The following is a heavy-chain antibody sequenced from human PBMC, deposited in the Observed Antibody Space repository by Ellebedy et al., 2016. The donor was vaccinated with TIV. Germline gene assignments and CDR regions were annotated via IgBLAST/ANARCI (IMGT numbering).Heavy chain of an antibody. CDR2: IYYTGIA. J-gene: IGHJ2*01. D-gene: IGHD6-13*01. CDR1: SGSLTNHF. V-gene: IGHV4-59*11. Sequence: MPSETLSLTCSVSSGSLTNHFWSWIRQPPGKGLEWIASIYYTGIANYNPSLKSRVTTSVDTSKNQISLTLMNSVSAADTAVYYCARVAITAAVGGGYFDLWGRGTLVTVSS. CDR3: ARVAITAAVGGGYFDL.